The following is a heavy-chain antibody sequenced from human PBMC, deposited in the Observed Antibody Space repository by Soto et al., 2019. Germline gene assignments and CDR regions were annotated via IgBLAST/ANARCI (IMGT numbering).Heavy chain of an antibody. CDR1: GGTFSNYA. D-gene: IGHD2-15*01. CDR2: IIPIFGTA. J-gene: IGHJ5*02. Sequence: QVQLVQSGAEVKKPGSSVKVSCKASGGTFSNYAITWVRQAPGQGLEWLGRIIPIFGTANYAQKFQGRVTITADESTSTAYIGLSSLRSDDTAVYYCAKDGGREFYCGNWFDPWGQGTLGTVSS. V-gene: IGHV1-69*15. CDR3: AKDGGREFYCGNWFDP.